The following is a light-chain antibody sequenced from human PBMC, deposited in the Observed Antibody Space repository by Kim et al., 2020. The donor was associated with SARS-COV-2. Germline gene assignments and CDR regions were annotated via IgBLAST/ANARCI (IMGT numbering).Light chain of an antibody. V-gene: IGLV3-1*01. J-gene: IGLJ2*01. CDR1: KLGDKY. CDR2: QDS. Sequence: SYELTQPPSVSVSPGQTANITCSGDKLGDKYACWYQQKPGQSPVLVIYQDSKRPSGIPERFSGSNSGNTATLTISGIQAMDEADYYCQAWDSSTAVFGGG. CDR3: QAWDSSTAV.